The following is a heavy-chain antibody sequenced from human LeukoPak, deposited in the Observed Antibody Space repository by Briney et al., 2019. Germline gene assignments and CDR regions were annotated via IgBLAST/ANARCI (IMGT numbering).Heavy chain of an antibody. Sequence: AGGSLRLSCAASGFTFDDYAMHWVRQAPGKGLEWVSGISWNSGSIGYADSVKGRFTISRDNAKNSLYLQMNSLRAEDMALYYCAKDRYSSGWSSFDYWGQGTLVTVSS. V-gene: IGHV3-9*03. CDR2: ISWNSGSI. D-gene: IGHD6-19*01. CDR3: AKDRYSSGWSSFDY. J-gene: IGHJ4*02. CDR1: GFTFDDYA.